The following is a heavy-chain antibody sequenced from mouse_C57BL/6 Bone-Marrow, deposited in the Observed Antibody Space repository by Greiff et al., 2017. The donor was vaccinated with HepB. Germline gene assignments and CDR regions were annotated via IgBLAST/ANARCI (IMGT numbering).Heavy chain of an antibody. CDR3: AREGWLLSYYAMDY. J-gene: IGHJ4*01. Sequence: QVQLQQPGAELVKPGASVKMSCKASGYTFTSYWITWVKQRPGQGLEWIGDIYPGSGSTNYNEKFKSKATLTVDPSSSTAYMQLSSLTSEDSAVYYCAREGWLLSYYAMDYWGQGTSVTVSS. D-gene: IGHD2-3*01. CDR1: GYTFTSYW. V-gene: IGHV1-55*01. CDR2: IYPGSGST.